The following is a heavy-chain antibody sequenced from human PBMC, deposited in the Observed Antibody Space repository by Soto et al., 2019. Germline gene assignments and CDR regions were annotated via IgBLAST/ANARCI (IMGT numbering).Heavy chain of an antibody. V-gene: IGHV3-74*01. D-gene: IGHD7-27*01. Sequence: PGGALRLSCAASRSTFSSYWMHWVRHAPGKGLVWVSRINSDGSSTSFADSVKGRFTISRDNAKNTLYLRMNSLRAEDTAVYYCASSLLTPFDYWGQGTLVTVSS. CDR1: RSTFSSYW. J-gene: IGHJ4*02. CDR2: INSDGSST. CDR3: ASSLLTPFDY.